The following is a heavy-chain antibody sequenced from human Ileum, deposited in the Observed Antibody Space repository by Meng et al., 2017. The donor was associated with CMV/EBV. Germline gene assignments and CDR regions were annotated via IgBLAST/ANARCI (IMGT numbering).Heavy chain of an antibody. V-gene: IGHV3-21*01. CDR2: ISSSSSYI. CDR1: GFTFSSYS. J-gene: IGHJ6*02. CDR3: AREGGSFTSPYYYYGMDV. Sequence: GGSLRLSCAVSGFTFSSYSMNWVRQAPGKGREWVSSISSSSSYIYYADSVKGRFTISRDNAKNSLYLQMNSRRAEDTAVYYCAREGGSFTSPYYYYGMDVWGQGTTVTVSS. D-gene: IGHD6-13*01.